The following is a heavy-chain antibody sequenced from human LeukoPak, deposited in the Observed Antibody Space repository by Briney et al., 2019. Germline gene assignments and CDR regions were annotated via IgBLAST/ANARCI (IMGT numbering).Heavy chain of an antibody. CDR3: ATDRKVGTWDPRFNY. Sequence: GGSLRLSCSASGFTFSDYWMMWVRQAPGKGLEWVGNIRQDDSEKNYVDSVKGRFTISRDNAKFSLYLQMNSLRAEDAAIYYCATDRKVGTWDPRFNYWGQGTLVTVSS. CDR1: GFTFSDYW. V-gene: IGHV3-7*01. CDR2: IRQDDSEK. J-gene: IGHJ4*02. D-gene: IGHD4-23*01.